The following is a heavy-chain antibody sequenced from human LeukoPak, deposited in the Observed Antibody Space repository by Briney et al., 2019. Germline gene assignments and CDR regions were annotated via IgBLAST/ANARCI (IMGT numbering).Heavy chain of an antibody. D-gene: IGHD6-19*01. J-gene: IGHJ4*02. CDR3: ARAEKAVTGTLDS. CDR1: GDSISNYY. CDR2: MYNRGST. Sequence: SETLSPTCTVSGDSISNYYWSWSRQSPGHDLYWIGYMYNRGSTIYNPSLKSRVTISTDTSKNQFFLRLTSVTAADTAVYYCARAEKAVTGTLDSWGQGTLITVSS. V-gene: IGHV4-59*01.